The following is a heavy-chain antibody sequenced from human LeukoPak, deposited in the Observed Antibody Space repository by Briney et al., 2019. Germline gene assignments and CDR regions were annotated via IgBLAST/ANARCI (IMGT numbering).Heavy chain of an antibody. CDR3: ARDRFGSSGWYGVYFDY. CDR2: IKQDGSEK. CDR1: GFTFSSFG. Sequence: PGRSLRLSCAASGFTFSSFGMCWVRQAPGKGLEWVANIKQDGSEKYYVDSVKGRFTISRDNAKNSLYLQMNSLRAEDTAVYYCARDRFGSSGWYGVYFDYWGQGTLVTVSS. D-gene: IGHD6-19*01. J-gene: IGHJ4*02. V-gene: IGHV3-7*01.